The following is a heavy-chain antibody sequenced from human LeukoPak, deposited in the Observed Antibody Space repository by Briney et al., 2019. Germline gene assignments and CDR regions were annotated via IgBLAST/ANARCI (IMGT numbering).Heavy chain of an antibody. CDR3: ARGRMTNGYFDY. D-gene: IGHD4-17*01. CDR1: GGSFSGYY. CDR2: INHSGST. V-gene: IGHV4-34*01. Sequence: KPSETLSLTCAVYGGSFSGYYWSWIRQPPGKGLEWIGEINHSGSTNYNPSLKSRVTISVDTSKNQFSLKLSSVTAADTAVYYCARGRMTNGYFDYWGQRTLVTVSS. J-gene: IGHJ4*02.